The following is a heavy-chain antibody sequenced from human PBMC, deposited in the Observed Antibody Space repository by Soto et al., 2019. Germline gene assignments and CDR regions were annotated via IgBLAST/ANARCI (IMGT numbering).Heavy chain of an antibody. CDR3: ARDQDVRSTHTGDAFDI. J-gene: IGHJ3*02. CDR1: GFTFSAYA. CDR2: ISSSGDGT. V-gene: IGHV3-23*01. D-gene: IGHD2-8*02. Sequence: GGFLRLSCAASGFTFSAYAMSWVHQAPGKGLEWVSVISSSGDGTYYADSVKGRFTISRDNSKNTLYLHMNSLKLEDTAVYYCARDQDVRSTHTGDAFDIWGQGTMVTVSS.